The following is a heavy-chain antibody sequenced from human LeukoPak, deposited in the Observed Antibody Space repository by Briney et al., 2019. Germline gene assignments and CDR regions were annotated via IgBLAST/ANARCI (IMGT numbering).Heavy chain of an antibody. D-gene: IGHD1-26*01. J-gene: IGHJ4*02. CDR1: RFTFSSYG. CDR2: ISGSGGST. CDR3: AKGSGSYPHLGPLDY. V-gene: IGHV3-23*01. Sequence: GGSLRLSCAASRFTFSSYGMSWVRQAPGKGLEWVSAISGSGGSTYYADSVKGRFTISRDNSKNTLYLQMNSLRAEDTAVYYCAKGSGSYPHLGPLDYWGQGTLVTVSS.